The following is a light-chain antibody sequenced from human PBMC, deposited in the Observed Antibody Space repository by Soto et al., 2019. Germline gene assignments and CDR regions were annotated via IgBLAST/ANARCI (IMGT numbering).Light chain of an antibody. CDR2: GTS. CDR1: QSVTNSY. J-gene: IGKJ2*01. CDR3: QQYGSSPQT. Sequence: EIVLTQSPGTLSLSPGERATLSCRASQSVTNSYLAWYHQKPDQAPRLLIYGTSNRATGIPDRFSGSGSGTDFTLTISRLEPEDFAVYYCQQYGSSPQTFGQGTKLEIK. V-gene: IGKV3-20*01.